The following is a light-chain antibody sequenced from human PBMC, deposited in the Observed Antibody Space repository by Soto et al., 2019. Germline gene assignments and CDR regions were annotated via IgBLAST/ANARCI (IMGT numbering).Light chain of an antibody. CDR1: SSNIGAGYD. J-gene: IGLJ3*02. V-gene: IGLV1-40*01. CDR2: ANT. Sequence: QSVLTQSPPVSGAPGQRVTISCTGSSSNIGAGYDVHWYQQFPGTAPKLLIYANTNRPSGVPDRFSGSKSGTSASLAITGLQPEDEADYYCQSYDSSLKNSVFGGGTKQTVL. CDR3: QSYDSSLKNSV.